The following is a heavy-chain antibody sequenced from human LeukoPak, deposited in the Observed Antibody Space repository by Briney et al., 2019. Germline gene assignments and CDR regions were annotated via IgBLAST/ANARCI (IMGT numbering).Heavy chain of an antibody. CDR2: ISGSGGST. CDR3: AKDKGPYSSSWYFYFDY. J-gene: IGHJ4*02. CDR1: GFTFSSYA. D-gene: IGHD6-13*01. V-gene: IGHV3-23*01. Sequence: GGSLRLSCAASGFTFSSYAMSWVRQAPGKGLEWASAISGSGGSTYYADSVKGRFTISRDNSKNTLYLQMNSLRAEDTAVYYCAKDKGPYSSSWYFYFDYWGQGTLVTVSS.